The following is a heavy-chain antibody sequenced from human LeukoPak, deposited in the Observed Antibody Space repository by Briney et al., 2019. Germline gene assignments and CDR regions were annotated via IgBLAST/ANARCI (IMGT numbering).Heavy chain of an antibody. CDR2: ISNSGTT. D-gene: IGHD2-21*02. CDR3: ARDVVVTSSSDAFDI. CDR1: GDSVTSGGYF. V-gene: IGHV4-31*11. J-gene: IGHJ3*02. Sequence: PSETLSLTCAVSGDSVTSGGYFWTWIRQLPGKGLEWIGSISNSGTTSYNPSLKSRLSISLDTSNNHFSLRLGSVTAADTAVYYCARDVVVTSSSDAFDIWGQGTMVIVSS.